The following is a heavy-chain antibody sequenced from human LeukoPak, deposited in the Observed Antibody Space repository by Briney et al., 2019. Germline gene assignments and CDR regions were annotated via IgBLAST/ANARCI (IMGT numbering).Heavy chain of an antibody. CDR1: GGSISSYY. Sequence: PSETLSLTCTVSGGSISSYYWSWIRQPPGKGLEWIGYIYYSANTNYNPSLKSRVTISVDTSKNQFSLKLSSVTTADTAVYYCARDLGEKLAWGQGTLVTVSS. D-gene: IGHD6-6*01. CDR2: IYYSANT. V-gene: IGHV4-59*01. J-gene: IGHJ5*02. CDR3: ARDLGEKLA.